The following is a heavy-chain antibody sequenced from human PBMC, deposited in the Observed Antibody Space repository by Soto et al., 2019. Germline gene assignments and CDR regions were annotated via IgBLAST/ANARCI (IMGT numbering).Heavy chain of an antibody. D-gene: IGHD3-3*01. J-gene: IGHJ3*02. CDR2: IIPIFGTA. V-gene: IGHV1-69*13. Sequence: GASVKVSCKASGGTFSSYAISWVRQAPGQGLEWMGGIIPIFGTANYAQKFQGRVTITADESTGTAYMELSSLRSEDTAVYYCARDLGGITIFGNDAFDTWGQGTMVTVSS. CDR1: GGTFSSYA. CDR3: ARDLGGITIFGNDAFDT.